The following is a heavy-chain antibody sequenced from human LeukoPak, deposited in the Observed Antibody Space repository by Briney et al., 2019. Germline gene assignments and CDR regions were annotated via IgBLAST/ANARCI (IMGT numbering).Heavy chain of an antibody. J-gene: IGHJ4*02. D-gene: IGHD6-19*01. Sequence: ASVKVSCKASGYTFSSYGISWVRQAPGQGLEWMGWISAYNGNTDYAQKLQGRVTMTTDTSTSTAYMELRSLRSDDTAVYYCARDQCRYSSGWLKCRYYFDYWGQGTLVTVSS. CDR1: GYTFSSYG. CDR2: ISAYNGNT. CDR3: ARDQCRYSSGWLKCRYYFDY. V-gene: IGHV1-18*01.